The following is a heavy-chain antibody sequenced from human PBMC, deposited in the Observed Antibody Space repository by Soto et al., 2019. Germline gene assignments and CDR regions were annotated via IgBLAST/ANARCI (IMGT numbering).Heavy chain of an antibody. Sequence: GASVKVSCKASGYTFTSYGISWVRQAPGQGLEWMGWISAYNGNTNYAQKLQGRVTMTTDTSTSTAYKELRSLRSDDTAVYYCARDYDSSGYPLYGMDVWGQGTTVTVSS. CDR2: ISAYNGNT. CDR3: ARDYDSSGYPLYGMDV. J-gene: IGHJ6*02. D-gene: IGHD3-22*01. CDR1: GYTFTSYG. V-gene: IGHV1-18*04.